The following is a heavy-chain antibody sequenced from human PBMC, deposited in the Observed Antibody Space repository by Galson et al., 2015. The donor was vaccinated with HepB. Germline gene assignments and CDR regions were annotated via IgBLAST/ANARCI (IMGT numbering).Heavy chain of an antibody. CDR1: GDSVSSTITT. CDR3: AKSSLTGATDY. V-gene: IGHV6-1*01. CDR2: TYYRSKWHS. J-gene: IGHJ4*02. D-gene: IGHD5-24*01. Sequence: CAISGDSVSSTITTWNWIRQSPSGGLEWLGRTYYRSKWHSDYALSVKSRITINPDPSKNQFSLQLNSVTAEDTAVYYCAKSSLTGATDYWGQGTLVTVSS.